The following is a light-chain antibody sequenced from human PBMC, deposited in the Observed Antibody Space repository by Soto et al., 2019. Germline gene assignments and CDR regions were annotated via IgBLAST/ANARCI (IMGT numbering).Light chain of an antibody. CDR2: DAS. J-gene: IGKJ4*01. CDR1: QGIKQY. V-gene: IGKV1-33*01. CDR3: QHYDHPPPLS. Sequence: DIQMTQSPSSLSASVGDRVTITCQASQGIKQYLNWYQQKPGKPPKLLIYDASNLKTGVPSRFSGSGSGTHFTFTISSLQPEDIATYYCQHYDHPPPLSFGGGTKVEIK.